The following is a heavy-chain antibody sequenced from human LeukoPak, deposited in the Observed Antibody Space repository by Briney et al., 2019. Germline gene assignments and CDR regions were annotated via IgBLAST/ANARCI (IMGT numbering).Heavy chain of an antibody. D-gene: IGHD3-22*01. CDR2: IDPSDSYT. CDR1: GYSFTSYW. Sequence: GESLKISCKGSGYSFTSYWISWVRQMPGKGLEWMGRIDPSDSYTNYSPSFQCHVTISADKSISTAYLQWSSLKASDTAMYYCARLGYGSSGYGGPIDAFDVWGQGTMVTVSS. CDR3: ARLGYGSSGYGGPIDAFDV. V-gene: IGHV5-10-1*01. J-gene: IGHJ3*01.